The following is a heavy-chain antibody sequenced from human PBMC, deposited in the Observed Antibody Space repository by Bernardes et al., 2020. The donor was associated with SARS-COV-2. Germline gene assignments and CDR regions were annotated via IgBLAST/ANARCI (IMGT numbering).Heavy chain of an antibody. CDR2: VYSAGDT. V-gene: IGHV3-53*01. D-gene: IGHD1-26*01. CDR3: ASWVHSGSYSFDY. J-gene: IGHJ4*02. Sequence: GGSLRLSCVASGFSIGNNCMNWVRQAPGRGLEWVSVVYSAGDTYYADSVKGRFTISRDYLKKSVYLQMNSLKTEDTAVYYCASWVHSGSYSFDYWGQGSLVTVSS. CDR1: GFSIGNNC.